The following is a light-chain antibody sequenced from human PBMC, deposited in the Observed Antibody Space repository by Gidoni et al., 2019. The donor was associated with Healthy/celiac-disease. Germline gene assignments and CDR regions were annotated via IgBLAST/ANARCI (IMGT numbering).Light chain of an antibody. Sequence: SYDLPQPPSVSVSPGQTARITCSGDALPKQYAYWSQPKPGQAPVLVIYKDSERPPGTPERFSGSSSGTTVTLTISGVQAEDEADYYCQSADSSGTYVVFGGGTKLTVL. V-gene: IGLV3-25*03. CDR2: KDS. CDR1: ALPKQY. J-gene: IGLJ2*01. CDR3: QSADSSGTYVV.